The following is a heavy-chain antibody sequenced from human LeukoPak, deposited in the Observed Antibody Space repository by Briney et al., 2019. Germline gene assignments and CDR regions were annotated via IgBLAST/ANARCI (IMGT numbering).Heavy chain of an antibody. Sequence: GGSLRLCCAAAGCTCSTYAMSWVRQAPGKGLEWVSAISGSGGSTYNADSVKGRFTISRDNSKNTLYVQMNSLRAEDTAVYYCAKKSPWNYYDYWGQGTLVTVSS. V-gene: IGHV3-23*01. CDR1: GCTCSTYA. D-gene: IGHD5-12*01. CDR3: AKKSPWNYYDY. CDR2: ISGSGGST. J-gene: IGHJ4*02.